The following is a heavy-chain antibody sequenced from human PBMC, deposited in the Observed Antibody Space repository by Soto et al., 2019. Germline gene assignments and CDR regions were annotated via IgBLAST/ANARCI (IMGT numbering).Heavy chain of an antibody. CDR1: GFTFSSYS. CDR3: ASVFDY. Sequence: EVQLVESGGGLGKPGGSLRLSCAASGFTFSSYSMNWVRQSPGKGLEWVSYISSSSSYIYYADSVKGRFTNSRDNAKNSLYLQMNSVRAEDTAVYYCASVFDYWGQGTLVTVSS. V-gene: IGHV3-21*01. J-gene: IGHJ4*02. CDR2: ISSSSSYI.